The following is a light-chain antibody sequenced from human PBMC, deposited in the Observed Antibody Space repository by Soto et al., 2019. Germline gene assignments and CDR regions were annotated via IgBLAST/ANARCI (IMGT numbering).Light chain of an antibody. CDR1: QSVGGNF. J-gene: IGKJ2*01. CDR3: QQYGSSPYT. Sequence: EIVLTQSPGTLSLSPGERATLSCRASQSVGGNFLAWYQHKPGRALRLLIFGASNRAGGIPDRFSGSGSGTDFTLTISSLEPEDFAVYYCQQYGSSPYTFGQWNKLEIK. V-gene: IGKV3-20*01. CDR2: GAS.